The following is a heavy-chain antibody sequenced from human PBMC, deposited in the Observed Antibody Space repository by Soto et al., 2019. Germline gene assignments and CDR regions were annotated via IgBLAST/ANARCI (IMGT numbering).Heavy chain of an antibody. J-gene: IGHJ3*02. CDR1: GFTFSSYA. V-gene: IGHV3-30-3*01. CDR2: ISYDGSNK. CDR3: ASTDYYDSSGGAFEI. Sequence: QVQLVESGGGVVQPGRSLRLSCAASGFTFSSYAMHWVRQAPGKGLEWVAVISYDGSNKYYADSVKGRFTISRDNSKNPLYLQMNSLSAEDTALYYCASTDYYDSSGGAFEIWGQGTMVTVSS. D-gene: IGHD3-22*01.